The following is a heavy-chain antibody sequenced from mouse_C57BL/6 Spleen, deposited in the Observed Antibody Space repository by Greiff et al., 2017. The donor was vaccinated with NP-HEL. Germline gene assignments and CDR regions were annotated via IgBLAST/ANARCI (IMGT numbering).Heavy chain of an antibody. CDR1: GYTFTSYW. J-gene: IGHJ4*01. CDR2: IDPNSGGT. D-gene: IGHD1-1*01. Sequence: VQLQQSGAELVKPGASVKLSCKASGYTFTSYWMHWVKQRPGRGLEWIGRIDPNSGGTKYNEKFKSKATLTVDKPSSTAYMQLSSLTSVDSAVFYCARDTTEDYYAMDYWGQGTSVTVAS. CDR3: ARDTTEDYYAMDY. V-gene: IGHV1-72*01.